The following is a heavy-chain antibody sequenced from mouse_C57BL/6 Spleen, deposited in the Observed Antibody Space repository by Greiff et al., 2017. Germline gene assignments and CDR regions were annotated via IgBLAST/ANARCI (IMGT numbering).Heavy chain of an antibody. J-gene: IGHJ4*01. D-gene: IGHD2-5*01. CDR1: GFNIKNTY. CDR2: IDPANGNT. CDR3: AYYSNYRFYAMDY. V-gene: IGHV14-3*01. Sequence: VQLQQSVAELVRPGASVKLSCTASGFNIKNTYMHWVKQRPEQGLEWIGRIDPANGNTKYAPKFQGKATITADTSSNTAYLQLSSLTSEDTAIXFCAYYSNYRFYAMDYWGQGTSVTVSS.